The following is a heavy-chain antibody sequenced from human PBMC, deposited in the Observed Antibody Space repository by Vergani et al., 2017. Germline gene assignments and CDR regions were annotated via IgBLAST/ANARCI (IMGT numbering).Heavy chain of an antibody. CDR3: ARDSXGYVWGSYEAWFDP. CDR2: IYHSGST. J-gene: IGHJ5*02. Sequence: QVQLQESGPGLVKPSETLSLTCTVSGYSISSGYYWGLIRQPPGKGLEWIGSIYHSGSTYYNPSLKSRVTISVDTSKNQFSRKLSSVTAADTAVYYCARDSXGYVWGSYEAWFDPWGQGTLVTVSS. D-gene: IGHD3-16*01. CDR1: GYSISSGYY. V-gene: IGHV4-38-2*02.